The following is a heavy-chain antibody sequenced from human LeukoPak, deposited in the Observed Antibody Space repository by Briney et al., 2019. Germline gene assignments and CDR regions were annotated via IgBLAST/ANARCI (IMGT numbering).Heavy chain of an antibody. D-gene: IGHD5-18*01. CDR2: IYYSGST. Sequence: ASETLSLTCTVSGGSISSYYWNWIRQPPGKGLEWIGYIYYSGSTNYNPSLKSRVTISLDTSKNQFSLKLSSVTAADTAVYYCATQLWNGRFDYWGQGTLATVSS. V-gene: IGHV4-59*08. CDR3: ATQLWNGRFDY. J-gene: IGHJ4*02. CDR1: GGSISSYY.